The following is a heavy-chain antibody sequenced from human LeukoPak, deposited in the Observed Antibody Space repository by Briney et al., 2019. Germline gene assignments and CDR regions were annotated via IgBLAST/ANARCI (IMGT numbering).Heavy chain of an antibody. Sequence: SETLSLTSAVSGGSISSYYCSWLRQPAGKGLEWIGRIYTSGSTNYNPSLKSRVTMSVDTSKNQFSLKLSSVTAADTAVYYCARGIAVAGRGLNWFYPWGQGTLVTVSS. D-gene: IGHD6-19*01. J-gene: IGHJ5*02. CDR3: ARGIAVAGRGLNWFYP. V-gene: IGHV4-4*07. CDR2: IYTSGST. CDR1: GGSISSYY.